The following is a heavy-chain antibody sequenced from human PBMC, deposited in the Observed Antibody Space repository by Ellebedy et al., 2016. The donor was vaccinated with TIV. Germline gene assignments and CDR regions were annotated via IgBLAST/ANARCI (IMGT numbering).Heavy chain of an antibody. CDR1: GFTFSSYA. CDR2: ISGSGGST. V-gene: IGHV3-23*01. J-gene: IGHJ4*02. Sequence: GESLKISCAASGFTFSSYAMSWVRQAPGKGLEWVSAISGSGGSTYYADSVKGRFTISRDNSKNTLYLQMNSLRAEDTAVYYCAKGASGYSGYGNYWGQGTLVTVSS. CDR3: AKGASGYSGYGNY. D-gene: IGHD5-12*01.